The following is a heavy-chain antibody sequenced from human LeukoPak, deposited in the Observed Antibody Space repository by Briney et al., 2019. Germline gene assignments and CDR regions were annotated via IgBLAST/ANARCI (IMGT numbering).Heavy chain of an antibody. CDR1: GFTFSSHS. Sequence: GGSLRLSCAPSGFTFSSHSMSWVRQAPGRGLEWVSYIYISSSTIYYADSVKGRFTISRDNAKNSLYLQMNSLRAEDTAVYYCVRDGNFDFWSQYYFDYWGQGTLVTVCS. V-gene: IGHV3-48*01. CDR3: VRDGNFDFWSQYYFDY. D-gene: IGHD3-3*01. J-gene: IGHJ4*02. CDR2: IYISSSTI.